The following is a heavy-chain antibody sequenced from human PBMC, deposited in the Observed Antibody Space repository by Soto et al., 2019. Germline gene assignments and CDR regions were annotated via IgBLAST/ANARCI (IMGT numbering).Heavy chain of an antibody. CDR3: ARDEHYGSGSSYYYYYYMDV. D-gene: IGHD3-10*01. CDR1: GFTFSSYS. Sequence: GGSLRLSCAASGFTFSSYSMNWVRQAPGKGLEWVSSISSSSSYIYYADSVKGRFTISRDNAKNSLYLQMNSLRAEDTAVYYCARDEHYGSGSSYYYYYYMDVWGKGTTVTVSS. V-gene: IGHV3-21*01. CDR2: ISSSSSYI. J-gene: IGHJ6*03.